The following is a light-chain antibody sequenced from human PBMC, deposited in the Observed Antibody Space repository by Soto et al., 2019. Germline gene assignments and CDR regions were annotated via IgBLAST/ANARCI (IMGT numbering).Light chain of an antibody. CDR3: QQSNNWPYT. CDR1: QSVSHN. Sequence: EIVMTQSPATLSVSPGERATLSCRASQSVSHNLAWYQQKPGQVPRLLFYGASTRATGIPARFSGSGSGTDFTLTISSLQSEDFAVYYCQQSNNWPYTFGQGTKLEIK. V-gene: IGKV3-15*01. J-gene: IGKJ2*01. CDR2: GAS.